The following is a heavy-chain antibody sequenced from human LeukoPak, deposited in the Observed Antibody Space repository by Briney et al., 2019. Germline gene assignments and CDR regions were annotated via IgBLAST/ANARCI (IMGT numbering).Heavy chain of an antibody. Sequence: ASVKVSCKVSGYTLTELSMHWVRQAPRKGLEWMGGFDPEDGETIYAQKFQGRVTMTEDTSTDTAYMELSRLRSEDTAVYYCARAWEWELGGAHFDYWGQGTLVTVSS. V-gene: IGHV1-24*01. CDR1: GYTLTELS. CDR2: FDPEDGET. D-gene: IGHD1-26*01. CDR3: ARAWEWELGGAHFDY. J-gene: IGHJ4*02.